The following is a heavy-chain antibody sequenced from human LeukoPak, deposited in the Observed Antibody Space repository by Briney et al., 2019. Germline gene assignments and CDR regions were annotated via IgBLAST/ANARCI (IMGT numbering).Heavy chain of an antibody. Sequence: ASVKVSCKVSGYTFTDYYMHWVQQAPGKGLEWMGLVDPEDGETIYAEKFQGRVTITADTSTDTAYMELSSLRSEDTAVYYCATLYAGYSSSWCYFDYWGQGTLVTVSS. CDR3: ATLYAGYSSSWCYFDY. D-gene: IGHD6-13*01. V-gene: IGHV1-69-2*01. CDR2: VDPEDGET. CDR1: GYTFTDYY. J-gene: IGHJ4*02.